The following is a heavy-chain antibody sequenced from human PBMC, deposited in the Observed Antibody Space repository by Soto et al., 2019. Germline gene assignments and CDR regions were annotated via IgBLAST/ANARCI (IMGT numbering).Heavy chain of an antibody. CDR2: ISGSGGST. J-gene: IGHJ4*02. D-gene: IGHD6-13*01. CDR1: GFTFSSYA. CDR3: ARRQSSSWYGL. V-gene: IGHV3-23*01. Sequence: HPGGSLRFSCAASGFTFSSYAMSWVRQAPGKGLEWVSAISGSGGSTYYADSVKGRFTISRDNSKNTLYLQMNSLRAEDTAVYYCARRQSSSWYGLWGQGTLVTVSS.